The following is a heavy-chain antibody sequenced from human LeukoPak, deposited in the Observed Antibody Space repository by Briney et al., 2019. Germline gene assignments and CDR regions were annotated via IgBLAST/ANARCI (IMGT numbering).Heavy chain of an antibody. D-gene: IGHD1-1*01. V-gene: IGHV3-30-3*01. Sequence: GGSLRLSCAASGFAFSSYAMHWVRQAPGKGLEWVAVISYDGSNKYYADSVKGRFTISRDNSKNTLYLQMNSLRAEDTAVYYCAKESTKYSNPRWGQGTLVTVSS. CDR1: GFAFSSYA. J-gene: IGHJ4*02. CDR2: ISYDGSNK. CDR3: AKESTKYSNPR.